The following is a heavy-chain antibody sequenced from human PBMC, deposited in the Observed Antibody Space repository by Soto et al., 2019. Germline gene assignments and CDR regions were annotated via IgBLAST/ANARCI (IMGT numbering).Heavy chain of an antibody. J-gene: IGHJ4*02. CDR2: INPSGGST. CDR3: ARGIFGVVIIPYFDY. CDR1: GYTFTSYY. Sequence: ASVKVSCKASGYTFTSYYMHRVRQAPGQGLEWMGIINPSGGSTSYAQKFQGRVTMTRDTSTSTVYMELSSLRSEDTAVYYCARGIFGVVIIPYFDYWGQGTLVTVSS. D-gene: IGHD3-3*01. V-gene: IGHV1-46*01.